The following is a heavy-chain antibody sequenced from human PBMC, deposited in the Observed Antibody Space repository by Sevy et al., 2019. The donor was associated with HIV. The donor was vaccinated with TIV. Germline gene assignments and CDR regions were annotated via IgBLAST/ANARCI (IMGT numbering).Heavy chain of an antibody. V-gene: IGHV3-15*01. CDR1: GFTFSNAW. J-gene: IGHJ5*02. Sequence: GGSLRLSCAASGFTFSNAWMSWVRQAPGKGLEWVGRIKSKTDGGTTDYAAPVKGRFTISRDDSKNTLYLQMNSLKTEETAVYYCTTAPDIVVVVAADGAGWFDPWGQGTLVTVSS. CDR2: IKSKTDGGTT. D-gene: IGHD2-15*01. CDR3: TTAPDIVVVVAADGAGWFDP.